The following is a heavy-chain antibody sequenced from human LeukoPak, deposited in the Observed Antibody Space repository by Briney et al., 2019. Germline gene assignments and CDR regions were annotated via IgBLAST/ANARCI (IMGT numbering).Heavy chain of an antibody. D-gene: IGHD3-22*01. J-gene: IGHJ4*02. Sequence: SVKVSCKASGGTFSSYAISWVRQAPGQGLEWMGRIIPIFGTANYAQKFQGRVTITTDESTSTAYMELSSLRSEDTAVYYCAREGDYYCDSSGYYYFDYWGQGTLVTVSS. CDR2: IIPIFGTA. CDR1: GGTFSSYA. V-gene: IGHV1-69*05. CDR3: AREGDYYCDSSGYYYFDY.